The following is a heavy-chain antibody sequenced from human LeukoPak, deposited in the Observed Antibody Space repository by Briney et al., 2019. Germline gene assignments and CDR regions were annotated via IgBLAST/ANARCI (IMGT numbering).Heavy chain of an antibody. CDR2: IYYSGST. CDR3: ARVYGAGYDFRGAFDI. Sequence: RSSETLSLTCTASGYSISSGYYWGWIRQPPGKGLEWIGYIYYSGSTNYNPSLKSRVTISVDTSKNQFSLNLSSVTAADTAVYYCARVYGAGYDFRGAFDIWGQGTMVTVSS. CDR1: GYSISSGYY. J-gene: IGHJ3*02. V-gene: IGHV4-61*01. D-gene: IGHD5-12*01.